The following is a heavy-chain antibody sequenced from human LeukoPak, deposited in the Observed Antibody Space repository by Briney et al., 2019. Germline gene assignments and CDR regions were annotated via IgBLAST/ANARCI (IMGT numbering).Heavy chain of an antibody. Sequence: SETLSLTCAVYGGSFSGYYWSWIRQPPGKGLEWIGEINHSGSTNYNPSLKSRVTISVDTSKNQFSLKLSSVTAADTAVYYCARHGPSITIFGEPGAFDIWGQGTMVTVSS. D-gene: IGHD3-3*01. V-gene: IGHV4-34*01. CDR1: GGSFSGYY. CDR3: ARHGPSITIFGEPGAFDI. CDR2: INHSGST. J-gene: IGHJ3*02.